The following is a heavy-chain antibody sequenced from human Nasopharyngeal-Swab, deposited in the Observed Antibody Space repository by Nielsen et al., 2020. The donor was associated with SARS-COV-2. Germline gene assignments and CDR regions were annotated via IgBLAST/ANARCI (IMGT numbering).Heavy chain of an antibody. Sequence: SETLSLTCAVYGGSFSGYYWSWIRQPPGKGLEWIGEINHSGSTKSNPSLKSRVTISVDTSKNRFSLKLSSVTAADTAVYYCARGVPLYSSSWFGSGGQGTLVNVSS. CDR1: GGSFSGYY. J-gene: IGHJ5*01. D-gene: IGHD6-13*01. V-gene: IGHV4-34*01. CDR2: INHSGST. CDR3: ARGVPLYSSSWFGS.